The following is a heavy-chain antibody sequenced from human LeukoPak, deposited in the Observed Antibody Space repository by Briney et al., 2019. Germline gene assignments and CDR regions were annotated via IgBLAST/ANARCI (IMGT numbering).Heavy chain of an antibody. CDR2: ISAYNGNT. CDR1: GYTFTSYG. CDR3: ARAHYRISGSYLRGDAFDI. V-gene: IGHV1-18*01. J-gene: IGHJ3*02. D-gene: IGHD1-26*01. Sequence: GASVKVSCKASGYTFTSYGISWVRQAPGQGLEWMGWISAYNGNTNYAQKLQGRVTITADESTSTAYMELSSLRSEDTAVYYCARAHYRISGSYLRGDAFDIWGQGTMVTVSS.